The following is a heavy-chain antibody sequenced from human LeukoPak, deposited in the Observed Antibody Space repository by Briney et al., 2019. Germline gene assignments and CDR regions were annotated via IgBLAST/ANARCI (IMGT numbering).Heavy chain of an antibody. J-gene: IGHJ4*02. CDR3: ARVQGGGFRTADF. V-gene: IGHV3-30*03. D-gene: IGHD3-10*01. CDR2: ISYDGTNK. Sequence: PGGSLRLSCEASGFTFSTYGMHWVRQAPGKGLEWVAVISYDGTNKDYGDSVKGRFTISRDNSRNTVFLQMNSLRGEDTAIYYCARVQGGGFRTADFWGQGTVVTVSS. CDR1: GFTFSTYG.